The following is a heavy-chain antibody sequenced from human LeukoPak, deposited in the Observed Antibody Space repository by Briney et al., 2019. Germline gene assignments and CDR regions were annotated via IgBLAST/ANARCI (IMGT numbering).Heavy chain of an antibody. CDR1: GYTLTDHY. D-gene: IGHD4-11*01. CDR3: AKEGYSNGPDP. CDR2: INPQNGAT. J-gene: IGHJ5*02. V-gene: IGHV1-2*02. Sequence: ASVKVSCKASGYTLTDHYMHWLRWAPGQGFEWMGWINPQNGATVYAKKFQGRVTMTRDTPVSTLYMELTNLRSDGTGVYYCAKEGYSNGPDPWGPGSLVTVSS.